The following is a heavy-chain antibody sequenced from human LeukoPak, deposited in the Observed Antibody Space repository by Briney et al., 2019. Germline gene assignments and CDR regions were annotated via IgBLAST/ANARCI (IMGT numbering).Heavy chain of an antibody. D-gene: IGHD3-22*01. J-gene: IGHJ3*02. CDR2: VHYSGTA. CDR1: DGSITNYD. CDR3: ARHMTVTYDAFDI. Sequence: SETLSLTCTVSDGSITNYDWSWVRQPPGEGLEFLGHVHYSGTANYNPSLRSRVTISVDTSERQFSLKLSSMTAADTAAYYCARHMTVTYDAFDIWGQGTMVTVSS. V-gene: IGHV4-59*08.